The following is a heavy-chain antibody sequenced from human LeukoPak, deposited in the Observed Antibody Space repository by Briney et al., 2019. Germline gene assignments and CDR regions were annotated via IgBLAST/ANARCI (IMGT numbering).Heavy chain of an antibody. J-gene: IGHJ5*02. Sequence: RASVKVSCKASGYTFTGYYMHWVRQAPGQGLEWMGWINPNSGGTNYAQKFQGRVTMTRDTSISTAYMELSRLRSDDTAVYYCARDKGSSTSSINWFDPWGQGTLVTVSS. CDR1: GYTFTGYY. V-gene: IGHV1-2*02. D-gene: IGHD2-2*01. CDR3: ARDKGSSTSSINWFDP. CDR2: INPNSGGT.